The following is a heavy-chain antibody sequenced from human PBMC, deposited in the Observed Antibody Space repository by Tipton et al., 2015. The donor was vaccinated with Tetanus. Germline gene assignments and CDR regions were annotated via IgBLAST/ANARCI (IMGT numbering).Heavy chain of an antibody. CDR2: VYYDGSA. D-gene: IGHD3-16*01. CDR1: GDSISSSDYY. CDR3: ARHPYASVNDWFDP. J-gene: IGHJ5*02. Sequence: TLSLTCTVSGDSISSSDYYWGWIRQPPGEGLEWIASVYYDGSAYYNPSLKSRITISIDTSGSQFPLKLTSVTAADTAVYYCARHPYASVNDWFDPWGQGTLVTVSS. V-gene: IGHV4-39*01.